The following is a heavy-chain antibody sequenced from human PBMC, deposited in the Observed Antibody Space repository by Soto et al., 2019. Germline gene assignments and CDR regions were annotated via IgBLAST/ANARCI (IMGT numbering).Heavy chain of an antibody. CDR1: GFTVSSNY. CDR3: ARDFSMVIVAPGY. V-gene: IGHV3-66*01. D-gene: IGHD5-12*01. J-gene: IGHJ4*02. Sequence: PGGSLRLSCAASGFTVSSNYMSWVRQAPGKGLEWVSVIYSGGSTYYADSVKGRFTISRDNAKNMVYLQINALRAEDTAVYYCARDFSMVIVAPGYWGQGTLVTSPQ. CDR2: IYSGGST.